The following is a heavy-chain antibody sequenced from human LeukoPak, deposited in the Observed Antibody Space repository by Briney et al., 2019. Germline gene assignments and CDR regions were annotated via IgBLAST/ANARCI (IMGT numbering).Heavy chain of an antibody. CDR1: GHSISSDYY. Sequence: SETLSLTCAVSGHSISSDYYWGWIRQPPGKGLEWIGSSYHGGTTYYNPSLKGRVTVSLDTSKNQFSLKLTSVTAPDTAVYYCARHDGKWFSTALDYWGQGTLVTVSS. CDR2: SYHGGTT. V-gene: IGHV4-38-2*01. D-gene: IGHD3-10*01. CDR3: ARHDGKWFSTALDY. J-gene: IGHJ4*02.